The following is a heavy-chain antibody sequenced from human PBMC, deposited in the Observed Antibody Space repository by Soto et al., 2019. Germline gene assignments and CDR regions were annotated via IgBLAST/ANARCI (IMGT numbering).Heavy chain of an antibody. CDR2: ISAYNGNT. CDR1: GYTFTSYG. Sequence: QVQLVQSGAEVKKPGASVKVSCKASGYTFTSYGISWVRQAPGQGLEWMGWISAYNGNTNYTQKLQGRVTMTTDTSTSTAYMELRSLRSDDTAVYYCARPSSGWSSYGGAFDIWGQGTMVTVTS. J-gene: IGHJ3*02. CDR3: ARPSSGWSSYGGAFDI. D-gene: IGHD6-19*01. V-gene: IGHV1-18*04.